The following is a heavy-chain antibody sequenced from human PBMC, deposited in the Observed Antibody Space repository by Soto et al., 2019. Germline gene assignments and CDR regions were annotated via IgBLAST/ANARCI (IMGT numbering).Heavy chain of an antibody. CDR1: GSDFSTYS. CDR2: VSLDSDSI. D-gene: IGHD3-3*01. V-gene: IGHV3-48*02. J-gene: IGHJ6*01. CDR3: ARLYYDYV. Sequence: GGSLRLSCRASGSDFSTYSINWVRQAPWQGLEWIAYVSLDSDSIQYADSVKGRFTIPRDDAENSLYLQMDSLRDEDTATYYCARLYYDYVWGQLTTVTVCS.